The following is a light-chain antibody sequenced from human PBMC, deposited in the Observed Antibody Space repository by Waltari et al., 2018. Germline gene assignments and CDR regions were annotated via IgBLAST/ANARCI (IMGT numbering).Light chain of an antibody. CDR3: AAGDDSLSGRV. J-gene: IGLJ3*02. Sequence: QSVLTQPPSTSGTPGQTVTISCSGSSSNIGTNTVTLYEQFPGTAPKVLVFANYHRPSEFPNLFSASTSGTSAYLVISGLESEDEGDSCCAAGDDSLSGRVLGGGTTLTVL. V-gene: IGLV1-44*01. CDR1: SSNIGTNT. CDR2: ANY.